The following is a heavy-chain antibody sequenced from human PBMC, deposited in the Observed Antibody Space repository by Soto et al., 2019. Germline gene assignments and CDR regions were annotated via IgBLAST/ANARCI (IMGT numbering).Heavy chain of an antibody. Sequence: PSETLSLTCTVSGGSISSSSYYWGWIRQPPGKGLKRIGSIYYSGSTYYNPSLTSRVTISVDTSKNQYSLKLSSVTAADPAVYYCASHYCSSTSCYVPPPSDYWGQGALLTVSS. CDR2: IYYSGST. CDR1: GGSISSSSYY. V-gene: IGHV4-39*01. D-gene: IGHD2-2*01. CDR3: ASHYCSSTSCYVPPPSDY. J-gene: IGHJ4*02.